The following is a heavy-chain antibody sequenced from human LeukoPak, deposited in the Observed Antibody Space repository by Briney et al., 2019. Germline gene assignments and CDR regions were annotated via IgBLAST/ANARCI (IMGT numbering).Heavy chain of an antibody. CDR3: ASVDNWNDVQPI. Sequence: SETLSLTCTVSGGSISSYYWSWIRQPPGKGLEWIGYIYYSGSTNYNPSLKSRVTISVDTSKNQFSLKLSSVTAADTAVYYCASVDNWNDVQPIWGQGTMVTVSS. V-gene: IGHV4-59*01. J-gene: IGHJ3*02. D-gene: IGHD1-20*01. CDR1: GGSISSYY. CDR2: IYYSGST.